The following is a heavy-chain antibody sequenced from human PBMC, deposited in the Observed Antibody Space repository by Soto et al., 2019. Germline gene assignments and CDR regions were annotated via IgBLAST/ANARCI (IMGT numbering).Heavy chain of an antibody. V-gene: IGHV3-30*18. D-gene: IGHD2-15*01. CDR2: ISYDGSNK. CDR3: AKCYCADEVYYYYGIDL. J-gene: IGHJ6*02. CDR1: GFTFSSYG. Sequence: QVQLVESGGGVVQPGRSLRLSCAASGFTFSSYGMHWVRQAPGKGLEWVAGISYDGSNKYYADSVKGRFTISRDNSKNTLYLQINSMRDEDTAVYYCAKCYCADEVYYYYGIDLWGQGTTVNVSS.